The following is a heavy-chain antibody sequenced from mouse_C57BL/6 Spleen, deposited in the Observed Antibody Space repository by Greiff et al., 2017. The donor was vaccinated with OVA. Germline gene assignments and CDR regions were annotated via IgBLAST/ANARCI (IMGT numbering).Heavy chain of an antibody. Sequence: VQLQQPGAELVMPGASVKLSCKASGYTFTSYWMHWVKQRPGQGLEWIGEIDPSDSYTNYNQKFKGKSTLTVAKSSSTAYMQLSSLTSEDSAVYYCVGGASWFAYWGQGTLVTVSA. CDR3: VGGASWFAY. CDR1: GYTFTSYW. V-gene: IGHV1-69*01. CDR2: IDPSDSYT. J-gene: IGHJ3*01. D-gene: IGHD3-1*01.